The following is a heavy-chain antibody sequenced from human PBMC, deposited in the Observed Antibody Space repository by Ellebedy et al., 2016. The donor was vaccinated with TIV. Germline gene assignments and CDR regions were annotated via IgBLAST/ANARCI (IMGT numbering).Heavy chain of an antibody. D-gene: IGHD3-16*01. Sequence: GESLKISCAGSGFTFSSHWMSWVRQAPEKGLEWVANIKQDGSENYYVDSVKGRFTIYRDNAKNSLYLQMNSLRVEDTAVYYCASLRGSYFFESWGQGILVTVSS. J-gene: IGHJ4*02. CDR3: ASLRGSYFFES. CDR2: IKQDGSEN. V-gene: IGHV3-7*01. CDR1: GFTFSSHW.